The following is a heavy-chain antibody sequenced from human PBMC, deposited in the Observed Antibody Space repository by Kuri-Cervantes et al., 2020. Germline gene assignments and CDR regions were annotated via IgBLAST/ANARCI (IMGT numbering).Heavy chain of an antibody. Sequence: SETLSLTCAVSGYSISSGYYWCWIRQPPGKGLEWIGSIYHSGSTYYNPSLKSRVTISVDTSKNQFSLKLSSVTAADTAVYYCARGPYSGSRGFDPWGQGTLVTVSS. D-gene: IGHD1-26*01. CDR2: IYHSGST. CDR1: GYSISSGYY. J-gene: IGHJ5*02. V-gene: IGHV4-38-2*01. CDR3: ARGPYSGSRGFDP.